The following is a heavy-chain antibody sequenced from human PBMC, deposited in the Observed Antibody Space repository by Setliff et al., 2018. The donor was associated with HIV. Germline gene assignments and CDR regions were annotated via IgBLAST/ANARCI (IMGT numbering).Heavy chain of an antibody. D-gene: IGHD6-13*01. V-gene: IGHV4-4*09. CDR1: GGSITYYY. CDR2: IYTSGST. CDR3: ARQSSNTWSWFDP. Sequence: PSETLSLTCTVSGGSITYYYWSWVRQPPGKGLEWIGYIYTSGSTNYNPSLKSRVTISADTSKNKFSLKLNSVIVADTAVYYCARQSSNTWSWFDPWGQGTLVTVSS. J-gene: IGHJ5*02.